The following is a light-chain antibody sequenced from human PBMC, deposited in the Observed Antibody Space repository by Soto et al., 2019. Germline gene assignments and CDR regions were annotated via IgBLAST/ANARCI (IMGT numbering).Light chain of an antibody. V-gene: IGKV1-5*01. Sequence: DIQMTQSPSTLSAYVGDRVTITCRASQRISTWLAWYQQKPGKAPKPLSHDASSLERGVPSRFSGSGSGTEFTLTISSLQPDDFATYHCQQYKSYWTFGQGTKVDIK. CDR2: DAS. CDR1: QRISTW. J-gene: IGKJ1*01. CDR3: QQYKSYWT.